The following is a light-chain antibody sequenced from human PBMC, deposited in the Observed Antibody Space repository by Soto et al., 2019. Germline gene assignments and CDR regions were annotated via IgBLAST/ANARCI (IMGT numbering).Light chain of an antibody. Sequence: EIVLTQSPGTLSLSPGERATLSCRASQSVSSSYLAWYQQKPGQAPRLLIYDASSRATGIPDGFSGSGSGTDFTLTISRLEPEDFAVYYCQQFNTSPWTFGQGTKVDNK. CDR1: QSVSSSY. J-gene: IGKJ1*01. CDR3: QQFNTSPWT. V-gene: IGKV3-20*01. CDR2: DAS.